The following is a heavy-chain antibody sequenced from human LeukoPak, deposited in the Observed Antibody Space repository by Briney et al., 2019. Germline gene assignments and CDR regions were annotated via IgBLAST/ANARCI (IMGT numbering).Heavy chain of an antibody. Sequence: GRSLRLSCAASGFTFSSYAMHWVRQAPGKGLEWVAVISYDGSNKYYADSVKGRFTISRDNSKNTLYLQMNSLRAEDTAVYYCARGGGYSYGYFDYWGQGTLVTVSS. V-gene: IGHV3-30-3*01. J-gene: IGHJ4*02. CDR2: ISYDGSNK. CDR1: GFTFSSYA. CDR3: ARGGGYSYGYFDY. D-gene: IGHD5-18*01.